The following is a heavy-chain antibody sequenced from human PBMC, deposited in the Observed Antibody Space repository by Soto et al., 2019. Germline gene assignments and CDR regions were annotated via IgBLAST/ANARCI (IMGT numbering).Heavy chain of an antibody. CDR1: CYTFSRYG. Sequence: GASVKVSFKASCYTFSRYGIMWVRQAPGQGLEWMGWISAYNGNTNSAEKLRGRLTMTTDASTTTAYMELRSLRSDDTAIYYCARDQGFRVVINSNWFNPWGQGTLVTVSS. CDR2: ISAYNGNT. J-gene: IGHJ5*02. V-gene: IGHV1-18*01. D-gene: IGHD2-21*01. CDR3: ARDQGFRVVINSNWFNP.